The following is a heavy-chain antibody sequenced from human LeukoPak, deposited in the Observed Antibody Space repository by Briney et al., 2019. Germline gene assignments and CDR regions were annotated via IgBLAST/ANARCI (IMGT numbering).Heavy chain of an antibody. D-gene: IGHD5-18*01. J-gene: IGHJ4*02. V-gene: IGHV3-15*01. CDR1: GFTFSSYS. Sequence: GGSLRLSCAGAGFTFSSYSMNWVRQAPGKGLEWVGHIQTKAAGGTTDYAAPVKGRFTISRDDSRNTVYLQMNSLKTEDTAMYYCTTGGYSYHYLYVNWGQGALVSVSS. CDR2: IQTKAAGGTT. CDR3: TTGGYSYHYLYVN.